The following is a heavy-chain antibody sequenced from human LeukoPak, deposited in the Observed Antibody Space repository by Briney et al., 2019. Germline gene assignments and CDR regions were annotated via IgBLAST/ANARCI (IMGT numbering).Heavy chain of an antibody. Sequence: SETLSLTCTVSGGSISISSTYYWGWLRQPPGKRLEWIGSIYYSGTTHYNPSLKSRVTISVDTSKNQLSLKLRSVTAADTALYYCARDYGDYPYWYFDPWGRGTLVTVSS. CDR1: GGSISISSTYY. D-gene: IGHD4-17*01. J-gene: IGHJ2*01. V-gene: IGHV4-39*01. CDR2: IYYSGTT. CDR3: ARDYGDYPYWYFDP.